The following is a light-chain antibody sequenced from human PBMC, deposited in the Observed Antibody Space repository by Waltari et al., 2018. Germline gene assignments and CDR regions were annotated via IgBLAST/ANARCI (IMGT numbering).Light chain of an antibody. Sequence: QSLVHRDGKTYVNWFQQRPGQSPRRLIYKVFNRDSGVPDRFSGSGSGTDFTLTISRVEAEDVGTYYCMQATQWPLTFGQGTKVEIK. J-gene: IGKJ1*01. V-gene: IGKV2-30*02. CDR2: KVF. CDR3: MQATQWPLT. CDR1: QSLVHRDGKTY.